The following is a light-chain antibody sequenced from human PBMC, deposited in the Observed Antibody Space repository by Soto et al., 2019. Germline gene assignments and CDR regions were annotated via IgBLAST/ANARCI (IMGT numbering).Light chain of an antibody. Sequence: QSVLTQPPFVSGAPGRRASISCHGPSSNIGADYNVYWYQQLPATAPKVLIYGNTNRPSGVPDRFSGSKSGTSASLAITGLQAEDEADYYCQSYDSSLSAVVFGGGTKLTVL. CDR3: QSYDSSLSAVV. J-gene: IGLJ2*01. CDR2: GNT. CDR1: SSNIGADYN. V-gene: IGLV1-40*01.